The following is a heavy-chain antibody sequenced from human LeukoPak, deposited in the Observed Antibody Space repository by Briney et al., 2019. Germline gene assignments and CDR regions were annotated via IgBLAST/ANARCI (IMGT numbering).Heavy chain of an antibody. V-gene: IGHV3-7*01. Sequence: GGSLRLSCAASGFTFSTYWMAWVRQAPGKGLEWVANIKYDGIEKYYVDSVKGRFTISRDNAKNSLYLQMNSLRAEDTAVYYCAREYCSSTSCYLGGQDFDYWGQGTLVTVSS. CDR1: GFTFSTYW. J-gene: IGHJ4*02. CDR2: IKYDGIEK. D-gene: IGHD2-2*01. CDR3: AREYCSSTSCYLGGQDFDY.